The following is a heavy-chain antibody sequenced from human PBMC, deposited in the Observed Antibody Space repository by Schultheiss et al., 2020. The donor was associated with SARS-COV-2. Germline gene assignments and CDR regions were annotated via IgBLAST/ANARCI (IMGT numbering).Heavy chain of an antibody. CDR2: IGTAGDP. D-gene: IGHD3-3*01. Sequence: GGSLRLSCAASGFTFSSYDMHWVRQATGKGLEWVSAIGTAGDPYYPGSVKGRFTISRDNSKNTLYLQMNSLRAEDTAVYYCAKGGVVTMEVFDYWGQGTLVTVSS. V-gene: IGHV3-13*05. J-gene: IGHJ4*02. CDR3: AKGGVVTMEVFDY. CDR1: GFTFSSYD.